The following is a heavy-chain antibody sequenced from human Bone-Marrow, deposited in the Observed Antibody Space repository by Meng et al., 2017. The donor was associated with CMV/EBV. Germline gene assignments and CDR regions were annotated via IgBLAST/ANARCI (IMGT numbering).Heavy chain of an antibody. V-gene: IGHV3-11*04. D-gene: IGHD3-9*01. Sequence: LSLTCTASGGSISSSYWSWIRQPPGKGLEWVSYISSSGSTIYYADSVKGRFTISRDNTKNPLYLQMNSLRAEDTAVYYCARDSSTKLWPNLDYYGKDVWGQGTTVTVSS. J-gene: IGHJ6*02. CDR3: ARDSSTKLWPNLDYYGKDV. CDR2: ISSSGSTI. CDR1: GGSISSSY.